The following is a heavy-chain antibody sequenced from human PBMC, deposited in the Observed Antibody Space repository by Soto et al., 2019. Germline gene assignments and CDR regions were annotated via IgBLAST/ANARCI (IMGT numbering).Heavy chain of an antibody. CDR3: AKVQEFCGYNCYTVDS. CDR2: ISSGGGHT. V-gene: IGHV3-23*01. CDR1: GFTFTIYA. Sequence: GSLRLSCAASGFTFTIYAMSWVRQAPGKGLEWAAGISSGGGHTNYADSVKGRFTISRDNFKDTLYLQMNSLRAEDTALYYCAKVQEFCGYNCYTVDSWGQGALVTVSS. J-gene: IGHJ4*02. D-gene: IGHD2-21*02.